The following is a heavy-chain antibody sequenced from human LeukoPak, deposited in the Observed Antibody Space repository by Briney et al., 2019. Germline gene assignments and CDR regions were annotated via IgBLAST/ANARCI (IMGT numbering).Heavy chain of an antibody. CDR3: ARALHYYGSGSYYN. J-gene: IGHJ4*02. D-gene: IGHD3-10*01. Sequence: PGGSLRLSCAASGVTFSSYGMHWVRQAPGKGLEWVALISSDGNDKLYGDSVKGRFTISRDDSKNTLYLQMNSLRAEDTAVYYCARALHYYGSGSYYNWGQGTLVTVSS. CDR2: ISSDGNDK. CDR1: GVTFSSYG. V-gene: IGHV3-30*03.